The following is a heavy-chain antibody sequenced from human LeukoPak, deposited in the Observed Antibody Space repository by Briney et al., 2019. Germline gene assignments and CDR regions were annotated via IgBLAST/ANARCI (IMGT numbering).Heavy chain of an antibody. CDR2: ISYDGSIE. J-gene: IGHJ4*02. V-gene: IGHV3-30-3*01. CDR3: ARGRGSCSKTTCSNDY. D-gene: IGHD2-2*01. CDR1: GFTFNTCT. Sequence: PGGSLRLPCAASGFTFNTCTMHWVRQAPGKGLEWVAVISYDGSIEYYADSVKGRFTISRDNSIKTLYLQMNSLTTEDTAVYYCARGRGSCSKTTCSNDYWGQGSLVTVSS.